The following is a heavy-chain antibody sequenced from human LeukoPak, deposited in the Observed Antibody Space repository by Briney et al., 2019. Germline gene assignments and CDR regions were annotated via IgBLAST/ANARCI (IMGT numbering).Heavy chain of an antibody. D-gene: IGHD3-3*01. CDR3: ARGLADFWSGYLDRNWFDP. Sequence: SETLSLTCTVSGGSISSYYWSWIRQPPGKGLEWIGYIYYSVSTNYNPSLKSRVTISVDTSKNQFSLKLSSVTAADTAVYYCARGLADFWSGYLDRNWFDPWGQGTLVTVSS. CDR2: IYYSVST. J-gene: IGHJ5*02. V-gene: IGHV4-59*01. CDR1: GGSISSYY.